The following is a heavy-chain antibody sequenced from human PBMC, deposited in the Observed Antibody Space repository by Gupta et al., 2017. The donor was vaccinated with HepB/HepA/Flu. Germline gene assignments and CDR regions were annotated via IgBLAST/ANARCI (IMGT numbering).Heavy chain of an antibody. D-gene: IGHD1-26*01. CDR2: STNGGGST. CDR1: GFTFSSHG. J-gene: IGHJ4*02. Sequence: EVQLLESGGGFVQPGGSLRLSCTASGFTFSSHGMSWVRQAPGKGLEWVSGSTNGGGSTYYAESVKGRFTISRDNSKNTLYLQMNSLRVDDTAVYYCAKGGLNYFGSWGQGTLVTVSS. CDR3: AKGGLNYFGS. V-gene: IGHV3-23*01.